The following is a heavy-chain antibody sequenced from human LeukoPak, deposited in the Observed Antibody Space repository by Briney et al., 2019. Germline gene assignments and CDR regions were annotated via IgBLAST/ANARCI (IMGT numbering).Heavy chain of an antibody. CDR1: GFTFSSYA. CDR3: ARDPGDTGGSLYYFDY. J-gene: IGHJ4*02. Sequence: GGSLRLSCAASGFTFSSYAMSWVRQAPGKGLEWVSAISGSGGSTYYADSVRGRFTISRDNSKTALYLQMNSLKAEDTAVYFCARDPGDTGGSLYYFDYWGQGSLVTVSS. D-gene: IGHD3-16*01. CDR2: ISGSGGST. V-gene: IGHV3-23*01.